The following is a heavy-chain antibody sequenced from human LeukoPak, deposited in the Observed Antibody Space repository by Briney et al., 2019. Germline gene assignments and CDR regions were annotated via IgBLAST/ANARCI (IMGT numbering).Heavy chain of an antibody. CDR2: INPNSGGT. CDR1: GCTFTGYY. Sequence: ASVKVSCKASGCTFTGYYMHWVRQAPGQGLEWMGWINPNSGGTNYAQKFQGRVTMTRDTSISTAYMELSRLRSDDTAVYYCARLAFYDFWSGYLDSWGQGTLVTVSS. D-gene: IGHD3-3*01. CDR3: ARLAFYDFWSGYLDS. V-gene: IGHV1-2*02. J-gene: IGHJ4*02.